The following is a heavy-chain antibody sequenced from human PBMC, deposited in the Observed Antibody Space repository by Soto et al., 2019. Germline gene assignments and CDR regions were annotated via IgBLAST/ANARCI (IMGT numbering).Heavy chain of an antibody. CDR1: GGSISNYF. Sequence: SGTISLTCTVSGGSISNYFCNWIRQPAGKGLEWIGRIDNSGSTNYNPSLKSRITMSADTSRNQFSLKLNSVTAADTAVYYCARGGQDFWSGPFDYWGQGALVTVSS. CDR2: IDNSGST. V-gene: IGHV4-4*07. D-gene: IGHD3-3*01. CDR3: ARGGQDFWSGPFDY. J-gene: IGHJ4*02.